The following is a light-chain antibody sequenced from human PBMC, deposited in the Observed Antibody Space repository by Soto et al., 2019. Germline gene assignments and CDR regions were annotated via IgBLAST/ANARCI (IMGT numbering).Light chain of an antibody. J-gene: IGLJ2*01. CDR1: SSDIGADNY. CDR2: EVS. V-gene: IGLV2-14*01. Sequence: QSALTQPASVSGSPGQSITISCAGTSSDIGADNYVSWYQHHPGKAPKVMISEVSKRPSDVSNRFSGSKSGNTASPTISGLQPEDEADYYCNSFTTSSTRIFGGGTKLTVL. CDR3: NSFTTSSTRI.